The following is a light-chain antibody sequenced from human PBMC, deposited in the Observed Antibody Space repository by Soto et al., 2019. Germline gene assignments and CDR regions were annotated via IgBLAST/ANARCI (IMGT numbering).Light chain of an antibody. CDR1: QSISTY. Sequence: EIVLTQSPATLSLSPGERATLSCRASQSISTYLAWYQQKPGQAPRLLIYDASNRAPGIPARFSGSGSGTDFTLTISSLEPVDFAVYYCQQRSNWRLTFGGGTKVEIK. V-gene: IGKV3-11*01. CDR3: QQRSNWRLT. J-gene: IGKJ4*01. CDR2: DAS.